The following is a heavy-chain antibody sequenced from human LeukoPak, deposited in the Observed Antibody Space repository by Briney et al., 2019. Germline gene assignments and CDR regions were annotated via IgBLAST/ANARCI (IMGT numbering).Heavy chain of an antibody. J-gene: IGHJ4*02. Sequence: KPSETLPLTCTVSGGSISSYYWSWIRQPPGKGLEWIGYIYYSGSTNYNPSLKSRVTISVDTSKNQFSLKLSSVTAADTAVYYCAGRDRGGSWYWGQGTLVTVSS. CDR3: AGRDRGGSWY. CDR1: GGSISSYY. CDR2: IYYSGST. D-gene: IGHD3-10*01. V-gene: IGHV4-59*01.